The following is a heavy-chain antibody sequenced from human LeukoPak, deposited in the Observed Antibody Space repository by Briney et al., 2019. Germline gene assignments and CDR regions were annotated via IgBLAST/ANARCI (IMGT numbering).Heavy chain of an antibody. J-gene: IGHJ4*02. V-gene: IGHV4-59*01. D-gene: IGHD3-10*01. CDR3: ARDYGSGSSQFDY. CDR2: IYYSGST. Sequence: SASLSLTWTVSGGSISSYYWSWIRQPPGKGLEWIGYIYYSGSTNYNPSLKSRVTISVDTSKNQFSLKLSSVTAADTAVYYCARDYGSGSSQFDYWGQGTLVTVSS. CDR1: GGSISSYY.